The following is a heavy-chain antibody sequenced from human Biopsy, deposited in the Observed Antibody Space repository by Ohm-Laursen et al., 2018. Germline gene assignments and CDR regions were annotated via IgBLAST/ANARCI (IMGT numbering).Heavy chain of an antibody. CDR2: ITSSGGST. D-gene: IGHD3-9*01. CDR3: AKQGATILSSFDS. V-gene: IGHV3-23*01. CDR1: GFTLSSYA. J-gene: IGHJ5*01. Sequence: SLRLSCAASGFTLSSYALNWVRQAPGKGLEWVSTITSSGGSTYFADSVKGRFTISRDNSKNRLYLQMNSLRGEDTAVYYCAKQGATILSSFDSWGQGTLVTVSS.